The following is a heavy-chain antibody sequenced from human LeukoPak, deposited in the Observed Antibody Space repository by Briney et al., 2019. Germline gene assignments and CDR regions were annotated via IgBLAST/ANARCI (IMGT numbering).Heavy chain of an antibody. D-gene: IGHD6-13*01. Sequence: PGGSLRLSCAASGFAFSSYSMNWVRQAPGKGLEWVSSISSSSSYIYYVDSVKGRFTISRDNAKNSLYLQMNSLRAEDTAVYYCAREYPGIAAAADYWGQGTLVTVSS. CDR1: GFAFSSYS. CDR3: AREYPGIAAAADY. V-gene: IGHV3-21*01. CDR2: ISSSSSYI. J-gene: IGHJ4*02.